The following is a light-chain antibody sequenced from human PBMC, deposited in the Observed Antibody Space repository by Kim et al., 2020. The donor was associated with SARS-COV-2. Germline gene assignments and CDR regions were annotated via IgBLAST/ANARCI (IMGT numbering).Light chain of an antibody. Sequence: DIQMTQSPSTLSASIGDRVTFTCRASQSIFSWLAWYQHKPGKAPKLLIYKASDLQSGVPSRFGGSGSGTEFTLTISSLQADDFATYFCQQYNSYPYTFGQGTKREI. J-gene: IGKJ2*01. CDR2: KAS. V-gene: IGKV1-5*03. CDR1: QSIFSW. CDR3: QQYNSYPYT.